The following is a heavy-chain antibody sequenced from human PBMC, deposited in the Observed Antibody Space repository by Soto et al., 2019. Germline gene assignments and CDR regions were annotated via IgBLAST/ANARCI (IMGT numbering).Heavy chain of an antibody. CDR1: GGSFSGYY. V-gene: IGHV4-34*01. D-gene: IGHD6-19*01. CDR3: ARGGLRSSGWPPRRYNWFDP. J-gene: IGHJ5*02. Sequence: ETLSLTWAVYGGSFSGYYCSWIRQPPGKGLEWIGEINHSGSTNYNPSLKSRVTISVDTSKNQFSLKLSSVTAADTAVYYCARGGLRSSGWPPRRYNWFDPWGQGTLVTVSS. CDR2: INHSGST.